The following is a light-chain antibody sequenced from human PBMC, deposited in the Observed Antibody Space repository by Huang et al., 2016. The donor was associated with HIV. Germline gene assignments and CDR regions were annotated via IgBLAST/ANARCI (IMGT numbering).Light chain of an antibody. V-gene: IGKV1-6*01. J-gene: IGKJ2*01. CDR3: LQDYSYPST. CDR1: QDIRNE. Sequence: AIQMTQSPSSLSASVGDRVTITCRASQDIRNELGWYQQRPGRVPKLLIYGAFNLQSGVPSRFSCSGSGTDFTLTISDLRPEDFATYYCLQDYSYPSTFGLGTKL. CDR2: GAF.